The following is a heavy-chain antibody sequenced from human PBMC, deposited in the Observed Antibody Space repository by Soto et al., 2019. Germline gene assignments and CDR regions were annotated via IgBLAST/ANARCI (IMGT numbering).Heavy chain of an antibody. V-gene: IGHV1-18*04. CDR2: IGVYNGKT. Sequence: QEQLVQSGGEVKKPGASVRVSCKASGYTFTKYGITWVRQAPGQGREWMGWIGVYNGKTNYARKHQGRVIMTADTTASTAYMELRSLRSDDTAVYYCSRARYCTSPSCYNHYYYGMDIWGQGTTVSVSS. J-gene: IGHJ6*02. D-gene: IGHD2-2*02. CDR1: GYTFTKYG. CDR3: SRARYCTSPSCYNHYYYGMDI.